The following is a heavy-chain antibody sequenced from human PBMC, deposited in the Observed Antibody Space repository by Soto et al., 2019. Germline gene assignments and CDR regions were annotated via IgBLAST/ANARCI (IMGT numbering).Heavy chain of an antibody. Sequence: QVQLVQSGTVVQRRGSSVKVSCRAAGGTFSSHGMAWVRQAPGQGLEWMGGIIPTFGTATYAPKFQGRVTITADKSTNTAYMELSSLRSEDTAVYYCASERSAQYFDFWGQGTLITVS. CDR3: ASERSAQYFDF. CDR1: GGTFSSHG. J-gene: IGHJ4*02. CDR2: IIPTFGTA. V-gene: IGHV1-69*06. D-gene: IGHD1-26*01.